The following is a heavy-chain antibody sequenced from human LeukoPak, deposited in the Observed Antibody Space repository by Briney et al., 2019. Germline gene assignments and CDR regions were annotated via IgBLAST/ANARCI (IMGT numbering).Heavy chain of an antibody. J-gene: IGHJ4*02. CDR3: AIYSSSWYYFDY. Sequence: SETLSLTCTVSGGSISSYYWGWIRQPPGKGLEWIGSIYYSGSTYYNPSLKSRVTISVDTSKNQFSLKLSSVTAADTAVYYCAIYSSSWYYFDYWGQGTLVTVSS. D-gene: IGHD6-13*01. CDR2: IYYSGST. CDR1: GGSISSYY. V-gene: IGHV4-39*07.